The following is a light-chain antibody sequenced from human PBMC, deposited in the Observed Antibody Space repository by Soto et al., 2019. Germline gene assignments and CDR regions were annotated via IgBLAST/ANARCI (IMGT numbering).Light chain of an antibody. Sequence: DIQMTQSPSSLSASVGDRVTITCRASQSISSYLNWYQQKPGKAPKLLIYAASSLQSGVPSRFSGSGSGTDFTLTISSLQPEDVATYYCQQSYSTLLGFTFGPGTKVDIK. V-gene: IGKV1-39*01. CDR3: QQSYSTLLGFT. CDR2: AAS. CDR1: QSISSY. J-gene: IGKJ3*01.